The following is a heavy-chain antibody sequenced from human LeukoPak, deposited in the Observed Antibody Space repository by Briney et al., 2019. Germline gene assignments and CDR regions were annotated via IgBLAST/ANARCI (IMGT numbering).Heavy chain of an antibody. CDR3: ARDDAATGWYFQH. D-gene: IGHD6-13*01. V-gene: IGHV4-59*01. Sequence: SETLSLTCTVSGGSISSYYWSWIRQPPGKGLEWIGYIYYSGSTNYNPSLKSRVTISVDTSKNQFSLKLSSVTDADTAVYYCARDDAATGWYFQHWGQGTLVTVSS. J-gene: IGHJ1*01. CDR2: IYYSGST. CDR1: GGSISSYY.